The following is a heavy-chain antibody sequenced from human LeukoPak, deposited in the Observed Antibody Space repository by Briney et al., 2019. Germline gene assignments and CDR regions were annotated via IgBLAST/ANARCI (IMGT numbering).Heavy chain of an antibody. CDR1: GYTFTGYY. CDR2: INPNSGCT. J-gene: IGHJ6*02. CDR3: ARSIVVATIDYYYYGMDV. V-gene: IGHV1-2*02. Sequence: ASVKVSCKASGYTFTGYYMHWVRQAPGQGLEWMGWINPNSGCTNYAQKFQGRVTMTRDPSISTAYMELSRLRSDDTAVYYCARSIVVATIDYYYYGMDVWGQGTTVTVSS. D-gene: IGHD5-12*01.